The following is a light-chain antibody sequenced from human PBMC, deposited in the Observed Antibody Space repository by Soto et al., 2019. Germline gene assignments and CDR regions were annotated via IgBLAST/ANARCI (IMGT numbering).Light chain of an antibody. V-gene: IGKV4-1*01. CDR2: WAP. CDR3: QQCYSAPLT. Sequence: DIVMTQSQDSLAVSLGERATINCKYSQSVLSTSDNENYLVWYQQKPGQPPKLLISWAPTRESGVPDRFSGSRSGTDFTLTISSLQAEDVAVYYCQQCYSAPLTFGGGTKVEIK. J-gene: IGKJ4*01. CDR1: QSVLSTSDNENY.